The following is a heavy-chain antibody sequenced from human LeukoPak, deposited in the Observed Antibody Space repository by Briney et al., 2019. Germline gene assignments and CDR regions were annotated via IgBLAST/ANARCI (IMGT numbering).Heavy chain of an antibody. D-gene: IGHD1-26*01. CDR1: GYTFTDYY. J-gene: IGHJ4*02. CDR2: VDPEHGET. CDR3: ATGPVATTELI. Sequence: ASVKVSCKVSGYTFTDYYMHWVQQAPGEGLEWMGLVDPEHGETIYAEKLQGRVTITEDTSTDTAYMELSSLRSEDTAVYYCATGPVATTELIWGQGTLVTVSS. V-gene: IGHV1-69-2*01.